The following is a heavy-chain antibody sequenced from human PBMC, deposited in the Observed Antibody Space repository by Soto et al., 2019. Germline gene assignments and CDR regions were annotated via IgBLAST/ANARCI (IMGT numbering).Heavy chain of an antibody. CDR1: GFTFSNYW. Sequence: EVQLVESGGGLVQPGGSLRLSCAASGFTFSNYWMTWVRQAPGKGLEWVANIKQDGSEKYYVDSVKGRFTISRDNAKNSMYLELNSPRAEDSGVYYWSRVRGYCRFSECNGDAFDIWGQGNKVTVSS. V-gene: IGHV3-7*01. J-gene: IGHJ3*02. CDR3: SRVRGYCRFSECNGDAFDI. D-gene: IGHD2-2*03. CDR2: IKQDGSEK.